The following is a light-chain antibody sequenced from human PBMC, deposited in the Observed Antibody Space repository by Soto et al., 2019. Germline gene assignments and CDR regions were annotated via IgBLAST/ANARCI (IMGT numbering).Light chain of an antibody. V-gene: IGKV1-39*01. CDR2: AAS. CDR3: QQSYSTCT. CDR1: QSISSY. Sequence: DIQMTQSPSSLSASVGDRVTISCRARQSISSYLNWYQQKPVKAPKLLIYAASSLQSGVPSRFSGSGSGTDFTLTISSLQPEDFATYYCQQSYSTCTFGQGTKVDIK. J-gene: IGKJ1*01.